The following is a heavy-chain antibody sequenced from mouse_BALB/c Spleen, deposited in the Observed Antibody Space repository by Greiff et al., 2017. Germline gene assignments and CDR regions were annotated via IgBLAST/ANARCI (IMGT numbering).Heavy chain of an antibody. CDR3: ARRDFTTVHYAMDY. V-gene: IGHV4-1*02. CDR1: GFDFSRYW. D-gene: IGHD1-1*01. J-gene: IGHJ4*01. Sequence: EVKVEESGGGLVQPGGSLKLSCAASGFDFSRYWMSWVRQAPGKGLEWIGEINPDSSTINYTPSLKDKFIISRDNAKNTLYLQMSKVRSEDTALYYCARRDFTTVHYAMDYWGQGTSVTVSS. CDR2: INPDSSTI.